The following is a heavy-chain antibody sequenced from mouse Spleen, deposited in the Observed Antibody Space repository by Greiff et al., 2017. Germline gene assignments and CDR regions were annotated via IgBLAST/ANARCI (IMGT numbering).Heavy chain of an antibody. Sequence: QVQLQQPGAELVKPGASVKLSCKASGYTFTSYWMHWVKQRPGQGLEWIGMIHPNSGSTNYNEKFKSKATLTVDKSSSTAYMQLSSLTSEDSAVYYCARSSGKEFPFAYWGQGTLVTVSA. V-gene: IGHV1-64*01. CDR1: GYTFTSYW. CDR2: IHPNSGST. D-gene: IGHD1-3*01. J-gene: IGHJ3*01. CDR3: ARSSGKEFPFAY.